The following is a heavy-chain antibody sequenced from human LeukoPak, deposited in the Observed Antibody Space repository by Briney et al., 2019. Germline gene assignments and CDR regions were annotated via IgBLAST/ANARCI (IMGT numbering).Heavy chain of an antibody. Sequence: SSVKVSYKASGYTFTGYYMHWVRQAPGQGLEWMEWINPNSSGTNYAQKFQGRVTMTRDTSISTAYMELSRLRSDDTAVYYCAREGCSSTSCLGIWLDPWGQGTLVTVSS. J-gene: IGHJ5*02. CDR2: INPNSSGT. CDR3: AREGCSSTSCLGIWLDP. V-gene: IGHV1-2*02. D-gene: IGHD2-2*01. CDR1: GYTFTGYY.